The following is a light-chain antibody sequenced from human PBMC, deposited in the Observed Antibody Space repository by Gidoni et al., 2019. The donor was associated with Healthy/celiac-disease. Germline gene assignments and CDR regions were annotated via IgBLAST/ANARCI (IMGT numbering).Light chain of an antibody. J-gene: IGKJ5*01. CDR1: QSVSSN. CDR3: QQYNNCIT. V-gene: IGKV3-15*01. Sequence: EIVLTQSPATLSVSPGERATRSCRASQSVSSNLACYQQKPGQAPRLLIYGASTRATGIPARFSGSGSGTEFTLTISSLQSEDFAVYYCQQYNNCITFGQGTRLEIK. CDR2: GAS.